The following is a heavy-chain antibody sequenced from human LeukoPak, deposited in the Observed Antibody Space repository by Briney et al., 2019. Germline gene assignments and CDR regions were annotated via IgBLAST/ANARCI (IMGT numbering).Heavy chain of an antibody. Sequence: PGGSLRLSCTASGFTLSSYEMSWIRQAPGKGLEWVAFIRYDGSNKYYADSVKGRFTISRDNSKNTLYLQMNSLRAEDTAVYYCARHVENLWLVRGWYFDLWGRGTLVTVSS. CDR1: GFTLSSYE. D-gene: IGHD6-19*01. V-gene: IGHV3-30*02. J-gene: IGHJ2*01. CDR2: IRYDGSNK. CDR3: ARHVENLWLVRGWYFDL.